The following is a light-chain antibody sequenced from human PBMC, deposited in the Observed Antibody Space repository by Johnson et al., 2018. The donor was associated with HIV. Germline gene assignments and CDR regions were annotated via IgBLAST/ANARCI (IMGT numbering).Light chain of an antibody. CDR1: SSNIGKNH. Sequence: QAVLTQPPSVSAAPGQKVTISCSGSSSNIGKNHVSWYQQFPGTAPKLLVYEDNKRPSGIPDRFSGSKSGTSATLGITGLQTGDEADYYCGTWDSSLSAGYVFRTWTKFTVL. CDR2: EDN. J-gene: IGLJ1*01. V-gene: IGLV1-51*02. CDR3: GTWDSSLSAGYV.